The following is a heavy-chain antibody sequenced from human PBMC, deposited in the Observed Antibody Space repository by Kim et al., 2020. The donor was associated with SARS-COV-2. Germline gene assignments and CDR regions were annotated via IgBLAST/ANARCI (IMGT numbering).Heavy chain of an antibody. CDR2: ISGRGDHA. CDR1: GFTFSSYG. Sequence: GGSLRLSCVASGFTFSSYGMSWVRQGPGKGLEWVSAISGRGDHAYYPDSVKGRFTISRDNSKNTLYIQMNSLRAEDTALYYCAKIRTQVRGIYDGFDIWGQGTLVTVSS. D-gene: IGHD3-10*01. CDR3: AKIRTQVRGIYDGFDI. J-gene: IGHJ3*02. V-gene: IGHV3-23*01.